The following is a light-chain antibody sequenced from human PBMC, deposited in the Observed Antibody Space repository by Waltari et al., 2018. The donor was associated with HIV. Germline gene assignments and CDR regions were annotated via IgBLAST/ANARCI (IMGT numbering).Light chain of an antibody. J-gene: IGLJ3*02. CDR1: SSDVGGYKY. CDR2: DVS. V-gene: IGLV2-23*02. Sequence: QSALPQPASVSGSPGQSITISCTGTSSDVGGYKYVSWYQQHPGKAPKLLIYDVSKRPSGVSNRFSGSKSGNTASLTISGLQAEDEADYYCCSYAGSSTWVFGGGTKLTVL. CDR3: CSYAGSSTWV.